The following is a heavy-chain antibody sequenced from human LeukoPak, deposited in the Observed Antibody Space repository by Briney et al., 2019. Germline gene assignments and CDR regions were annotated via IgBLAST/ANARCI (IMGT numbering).Heavy chain of an antibody. CDR1: GVTFSSDS. CDR2: ISSSSSYI. D-gene: IGHD6-6*01. J-gene: IGHJ6*03. CDR3: ARDGAARLLRYYYYLDV. Sequence: GRSLRLACAASGVTFSSDSMNWVRQAAGGGREGVSSISSSSSYIYYADSVKGRFTISRDNAKNSLYLQMNSLRPEDTAVYYCARDGAARLLRYYYYLDVWGKGTTVTVSS. V-gene: IGHV3-21*01.